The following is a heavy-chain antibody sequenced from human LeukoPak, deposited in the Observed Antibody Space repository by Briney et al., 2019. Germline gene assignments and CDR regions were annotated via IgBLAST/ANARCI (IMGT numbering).Heavy chain of an antibody. CDR1: GFTFSSYS. V-gene: IGHV3-21*01. CDR3: ARVGGFCSGGSCYFDY. J-gene: IGHJ4*02. CDR2: ISSSSSYI. D-gene: IGHD2-15*01. Sequence: GGSLRLSCAASGFTFSSYSMNWVRQAPGKGLEWVSSISSSSSYIYYADSVKGRFTISRDNAKNSLYLQMNSLRAEDTAVYYCARVGGFCSGGSCYFDYWGQGTLVTVSS.